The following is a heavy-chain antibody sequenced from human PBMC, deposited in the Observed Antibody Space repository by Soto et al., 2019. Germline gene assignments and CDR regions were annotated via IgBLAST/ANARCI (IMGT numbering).Heavy chain of an antibody. D-gene: IGHD3-22*01. CDR3: ARTLYYYDSSGTKLHYYGMDV. Sequence: XESLTISGKGSGYSFTSYWISLVRQMPGKGLEWMGRIDPSDSYTNYSPSFQGHVTISADKSISTAYLQWSSLKASDTAMYYCARTLYYYDSSGTKLHYYGMDVWGQGTTVTVPS. CDR2: IDPSDSYT. CDR1: GYSFTSYW. J-gene: IGHJ6*02. V-gene: IGHV5-10-1*01.